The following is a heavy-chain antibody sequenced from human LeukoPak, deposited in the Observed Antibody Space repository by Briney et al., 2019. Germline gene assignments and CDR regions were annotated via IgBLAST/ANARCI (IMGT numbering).Heavy chain of an antibody. Sequence: ASVKVSCKASGYTFTGYYMHWVRQAPGQGLEWMGWINPNSGGTNYAQKLQGRVTMTTDTSTSTAYMELRSLRSDDTAVYYCARDVLRYFDWLPLDYWGQGTLVTVSS. D-gene: IGHD3-9*01. V-gene: IGHV1-2*02. CDR3: ARDVLRYFDWLPLDY. J-gene: IGHJ4*02. CDR2: INPNSGGT. CDR1: GYTFTGYY.